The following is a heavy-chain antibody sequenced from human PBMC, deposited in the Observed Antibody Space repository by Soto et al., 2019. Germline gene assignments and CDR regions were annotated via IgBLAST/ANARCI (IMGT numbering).Heavy chain of an antibody. V-gene: IGHV3-30*18. CDR2: ISYDGGNK. Sequence: QVQLVESGGGVVQPGRSLRLSCAASGFTFSNYAMHWVRQAPGKGLEWVAVISYDGGNKYYADSVKGRFTISRDKSKNTLYLQMNSLRAEDTAVYFCAKGRPRYSSMLVNFDYWGQGTLVTVSS. CDR1: GFTFSNYA. CDR3: AKGRPRYSSMLVNFDY. D-gene: IGHD6-13*01. J-gene: IGHJ4*02.